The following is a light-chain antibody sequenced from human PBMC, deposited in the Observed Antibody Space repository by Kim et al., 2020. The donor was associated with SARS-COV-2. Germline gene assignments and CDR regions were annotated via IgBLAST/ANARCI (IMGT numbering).Light chain of an antibody. CDR1: QGIRND. J-gene: IGKJ2*03. CDR3: LQDYGYPRS. Sequence: SASGGDRVNITGRASQGIRNDLGWYQQKPGKAPKVLIYAASRLQSGVPSRFSGSGSGTDFTLTISSLQPEDFATYYCLQDYGYPRSFGQGTKLEI. V-gene: IGKV1-6*01. CDR2: AAS.